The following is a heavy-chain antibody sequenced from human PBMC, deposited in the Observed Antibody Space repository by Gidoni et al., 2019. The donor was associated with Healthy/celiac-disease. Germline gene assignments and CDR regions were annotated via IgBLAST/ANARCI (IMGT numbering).Heavy chain of an antibody. D-gene: IGHD6-13*01. CDR2: IFSTEEK. J-gene: IGHJ4*02. CDR1: RFSLSTARMG. CDR3: ARTCTSPSPYSSTWYEIDY. Sequence: QFPLKQSCPVFVQPTETLTLTCTSSRFSLSTARMGVSCLRQPPGKALEWLAHIFSTEEKSYSTFLKSRLNISKDTSKSQVVLTMTNMDPVDTATYYCARTCTSPSPYSSTWYEIDYWGQGTLVTVSS. V-gene: IGHV2-26*01.